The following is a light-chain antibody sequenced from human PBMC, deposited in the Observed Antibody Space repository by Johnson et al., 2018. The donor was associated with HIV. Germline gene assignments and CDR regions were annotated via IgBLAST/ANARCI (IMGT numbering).Light chain of an antibody. CDR3: GTWDSSLSSYV. V-gene: IGLV1-51*01. CDR2: DNN. CDR1: SSNIGNNY. J-gene: IGLJ1*01. Sequence: QSVLTQPPSVSAAPGQKVTISCSGSSSNIGNNYVSWYQQLPRSAPKLLIYDNNQRPSGIPDRFSGSKSGTSATLGITGLQTGDEADYYCGTWDSSLSSYVCGSGTQVTDL.